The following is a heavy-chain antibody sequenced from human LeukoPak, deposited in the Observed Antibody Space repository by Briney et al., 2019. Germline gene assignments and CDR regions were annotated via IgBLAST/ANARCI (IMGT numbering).Heavy chain of an antibody. D-gene: IGHD5-18*01. V-gene: IGHV4-34*01. Sequence: PSETLSLTCAVYGGSFSGYYWSWIRQPPGKGLEWIGEINHSGSTNYNPSLKSRVTISVDTSENQFSLKLSSVTAADTAVYHCARGRRYSYGLDYWGQGTLVTVSS. CDR2: INHSGST. CDR1: GGSFSGYY. CDR3: ARGRRYSYGLDY. J-gene: IGHJ4*02.